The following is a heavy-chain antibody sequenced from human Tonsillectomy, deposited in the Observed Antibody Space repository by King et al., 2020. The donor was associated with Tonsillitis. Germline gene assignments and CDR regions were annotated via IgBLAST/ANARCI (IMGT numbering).Heavy chain of an antibody. Sequence: VQLLESGGGLVRPGGSLRLSCAASGFTFSSFPMSWVRQAPGKGLEWVSGISSSGYITNYADSVKGRFTISRDTSKNTLYLQMNSLRAEDTAVYYCAKDRYSTMGDYDSGGYASFQHWGQGTLVTVSS. CDR3: AKDRYSTMGDYDSGGYASFQH. CDR1: GFTFSSFP. J-gene: IGHJ1*01. CDR2: ISSSGYIT. V-gene: IGHV3-23*01. D-gene: IGHD3-22*01.